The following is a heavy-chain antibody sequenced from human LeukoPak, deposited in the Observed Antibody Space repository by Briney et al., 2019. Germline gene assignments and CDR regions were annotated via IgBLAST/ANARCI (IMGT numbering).Heavy chain of an antibody. CDR2: IYTSGST. Sequence: PSQTLSLTCTVSGGSISSGSYYWSWIRQPAGKGLEWIGRIYTSGSTNYNPSLKSRVTISVDTSKNQFSLKLSSVTAADTAVYYCARLVVVVARYYYYYMDVWGKGTTVTISS. CDR1: GGSISSGSYY. CDR3: ARLVVVVARYYYYYMDV. D-gene: IGHD2-15*01. J-gene: IGHJ6*03. V-gene: IGHV4-61*02.